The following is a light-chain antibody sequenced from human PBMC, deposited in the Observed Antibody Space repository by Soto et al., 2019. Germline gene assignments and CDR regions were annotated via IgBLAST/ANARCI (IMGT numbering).Light chain of an antibody. CDR1: SSDVENYKL. CDR2: EVT. V-gene: IGLV2-23*02. CDR3: CSSVGSYV. Sequence: QSVLNQPASVSGSPGQSVTISFTATSSDVENYKLVSWYQQHPGKAPKLIIYEVTKRPSGVSNRFSGSKSANTASLTISGLQPEDEADYYCCSSVGSYVSGTGTKVTVL. J-gene: IGLJ1*01.